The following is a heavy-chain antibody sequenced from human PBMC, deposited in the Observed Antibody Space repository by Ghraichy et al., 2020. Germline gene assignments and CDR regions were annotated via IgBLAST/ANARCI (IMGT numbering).Heavy chain of an antibody. CDR3: ARGGGNYYYFDY. CDR1: GYTFNSYG. V-gene: IGHV1-18*01. D-gene: IGHD1-26*01. J-gene: IGHJ4*02. Sequence: ASVKVSCKASGYTFNSYGISWVRQAPGQGLEWMGWISAYNGDTNYAQSLQGRVTMSTDTSTSTAYMEMRSLNSDDTAVYCCARGGGNYYYFDYWGQGTLVTVSS. CDR2: ISAYNGDT.